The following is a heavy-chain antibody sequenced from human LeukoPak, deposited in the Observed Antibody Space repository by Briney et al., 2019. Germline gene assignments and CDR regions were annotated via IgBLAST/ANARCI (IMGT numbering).Heavy chain of an antibody. CDR2: ISSRSFTI. V-gene: IGHV3-48*02. J-gene: IGHJ3*02. D-gene: IGHD6-19*01. CDR1: GFTFSTYS. Sequence: GGSLRLSCAASGFTFSTYSMNWVRQAPGKGLDWVSYISSRSFTIYYADSVKGRFTISRDNAKNSLYLEMNSLRDEDTAVYYCARSVIAVAGYDAFDIWGQGTVVTVSS. CDR3: ARSVIAVAGYDAFDI.